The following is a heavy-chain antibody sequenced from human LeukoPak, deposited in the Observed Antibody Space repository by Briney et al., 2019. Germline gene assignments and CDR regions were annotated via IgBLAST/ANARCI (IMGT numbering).Heavy chain of an antibody. CDR3: ARIRITMVRGVNYYFDY. D-gene: IGHD3-10*01. CDR1: GYTFTGYY. J-gene: IGHJ4*02. V-gene: IGHV1-18*04. CDR2: ISAYNGNT. Sequence: ASVKVSCKASGYTFTGYYMHWVRQAPGQGLEWMGWISAYNGNTNYAQKLQGRVTMTTDTSTSTAYMELRSLRSDDTAVYYCARIRITMVRGVNYYFDYWGQGTLVTVSS.